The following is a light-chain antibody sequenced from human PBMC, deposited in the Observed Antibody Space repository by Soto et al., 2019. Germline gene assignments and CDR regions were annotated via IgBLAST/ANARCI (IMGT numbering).Light chain of an antibody. CDR1: SCNVGRDYH. J-gene: IGLJ2*01. CDR2: GSN. V-gene: IGLV2-23*01. CDR3: CSYAGSMTVV. Sequence: QSVLTQPPSVSGSPGQKVTISCTGTSCNVGRDYHVYWYQQHPGTAPKLIIYGSNKRPSGVSDRFSGSKSGNTASLTISGLQAEDEADYYCCSYAGSMTVVFGGGTKVTVL.